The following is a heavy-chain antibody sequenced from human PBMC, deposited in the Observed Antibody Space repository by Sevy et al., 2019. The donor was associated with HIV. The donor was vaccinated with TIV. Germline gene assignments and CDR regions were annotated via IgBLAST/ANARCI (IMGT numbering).Heavy chain of an antibody. CDR1: GFTFSGSA. Sequence: GESPKISCAASGFTFSGSAMHWVRQASGKGLEWVGRIRSKANSYATAYAASVKGRFTISRDDSKNTAYLQMNSLKTEDTAVYYCTSLLWTTVTTRWGQGTLVTVSS. CDR3: TSLLWTTVTTR. V-gene: IGHV3-73*01. D-gene: IGHD4-4*01. J-gene: IGHJ4*02. CDR2: IRSKANSYAT.